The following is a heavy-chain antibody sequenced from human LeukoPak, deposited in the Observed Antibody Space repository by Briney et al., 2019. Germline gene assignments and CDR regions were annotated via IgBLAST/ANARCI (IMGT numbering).Heavy chain of an antibody. J-gene: IGHJ4*02. CDR3: ATSPPTYYYDSSGRAN. CDR2: INHSGST. V-gene: IGHV4-39*07. D-gene: IGHD3-22*01. Sequence: SETLSLTCTVSGASVSSGSHYWSWIRQPPGKGLEWIGEINHSGSTNYNPSLKSRVTISVDTSKNQFSLKLSSVTAADTAVYYCATSPPTYYYDSSGRANWGQGTLVTVSS. CDR1: GASVSSGSHY.